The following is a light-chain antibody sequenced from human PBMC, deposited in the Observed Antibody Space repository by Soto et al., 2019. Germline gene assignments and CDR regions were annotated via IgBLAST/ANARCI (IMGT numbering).Light chain of an antibody. Sequence: DIQMTQSPSTLSASVGDRVTITCRASQGISSYLAWYQQKPGKAPKLLIYAASTLQSGVPSRFSGSGSGTDFTRTSSSLQPEDFATYYCQQLNSYPLTVGGGTKADIK. V-gene: IGKV1-9*01. J-gene: IGKJ4*01. CDR3: QQLNSYPLT. CDR2: AAS. CDR1: QGISSY.